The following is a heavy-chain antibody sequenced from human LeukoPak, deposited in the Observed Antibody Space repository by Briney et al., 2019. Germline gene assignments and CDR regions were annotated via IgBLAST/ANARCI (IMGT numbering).Heavy chain of an antibody. CDR3: ASRPWLRLGELSPTPFDY. V-gene: IGHV1-2*02. CDR1: GYTFTGYY. CDR2: INPNSGGT. Sequence: ASVKASCKASGYTFTGYYMHWVRQAPGQGLEWMGWINPNSGGTNYAQKFQGRVTMTRDTSISTAYMELSRLRSDDTAVYYCASRPWLRLGELSPTPFDYWGQGTLVTVSS. J-gene: IGHJ4*02. D-gene: IGHD3-16*02.